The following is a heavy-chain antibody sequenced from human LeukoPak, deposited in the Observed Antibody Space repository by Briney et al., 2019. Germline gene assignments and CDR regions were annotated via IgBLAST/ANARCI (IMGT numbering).Heavy chain of an antibody. Sequence: PGGSLRLSCAASGFTFRSYWMSWVRLAPGRGLDWVANIKQDAGEIYYVDSVKGRFTISRDNSKNTLYLQMNSLRAEDTAVYYCAKGPRLRFLEWSQYYGMDVWGQGTTVTVSS. CDR3: AKGPRLRFLEWSQYYGMDV. CDR2: IKQDAGEI. J-gene: IGHJ6*02. V-gene: IGHV3-7*03. D-gene: IGHD3-3*01. CDR1: GFTFRSYW.